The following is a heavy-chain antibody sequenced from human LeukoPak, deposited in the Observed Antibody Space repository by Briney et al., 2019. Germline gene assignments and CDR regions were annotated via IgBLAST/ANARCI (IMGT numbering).Heavy chain of an antibody. J-gene: IGHJ4*02. Sequence: GGSLRLSCVASGFTVSTYWMSWVRQAPGKGLEWVANIKHDGSQKYYVDSVKGRFTISRDNAKKSLYLQLNSLRAEDTAVYYCARDGFVWASGIDYGWFDYWGRGTLVTVSS. CDR1: GFTVSTYW. D-gene: IGHD4-17*01. CDR2: IKHDGSQK. V-gene: IGHV3-7*05. CDR3: ARDGFVWASGIDYGWFDY.